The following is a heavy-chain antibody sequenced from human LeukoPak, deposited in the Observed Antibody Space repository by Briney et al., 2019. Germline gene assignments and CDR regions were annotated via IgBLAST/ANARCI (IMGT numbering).Heavy chain of an antibody. Sequence: PGGSLRLSCAASGFTFSSYAMIWVRQAPGKGLEWVSSIVGSDARTYYADSVEGRFIISRDNSKNTLYLQMNSLRAEDTAVYYCARGIAAAGIVGVFDCWGQGTLVTVSS. CDR1: GFTFSSYA. CDR3: ARGIAAAGIVGVFDC. CDR2: IVGSDART. V-gene: IGHV3-23*01. D-gene: IGHD6-13*01. J-gene: IGHJ4*02.